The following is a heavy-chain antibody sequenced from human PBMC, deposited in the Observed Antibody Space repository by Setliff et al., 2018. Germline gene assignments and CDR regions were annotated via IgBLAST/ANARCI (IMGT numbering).Heavy chain of an antibody. CDR3: ARLQATFGVFKDGDWFDP. D-gene: IGHD3-3*01. V-gene: IGHV1-46*01. Sequence: ASVKVSCKASGYTFTSYYMYWLRQAPGQGPEWLGIINIGGGSASYAQKFQDRLTITRDTSATTGYMELSSLRSEDTAVYYCARLQATFGVFKDGDWFDPWGQGTLVTVSS. CDR2: INIGGGSA. CDR1: GYTFTSYY. J-gene: IGHJ5*02.